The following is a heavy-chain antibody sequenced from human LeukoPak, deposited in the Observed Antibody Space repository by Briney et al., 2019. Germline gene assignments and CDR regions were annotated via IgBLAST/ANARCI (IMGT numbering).Heavy chain of an antibody. CDR2: ISAYNGNT. J-gene: IGHJ4*02. D-gene: IGHD3-3*01. V-gene: IGHV1-18*01. CDR1: GGTFSSYA. Sequence: ASVKVSCKASGGTFSSYAISWVRQAPGQWLEWMGWISAYNGNTNYAQKLQGRVTMTTDTSTSTAYMELRSLRSDDTAVYYCARGPITIFGVVMPLRGPFDYWGQGTLVTVSS. CDR3: ARGPITIFGVVMPLRGPFDY.